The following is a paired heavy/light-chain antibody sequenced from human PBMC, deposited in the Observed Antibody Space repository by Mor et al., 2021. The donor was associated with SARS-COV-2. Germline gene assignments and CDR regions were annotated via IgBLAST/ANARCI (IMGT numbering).Heavy chain of an antibody. CDR1: GGSISSGDYY. V-gene: IGHV4-30-4*01. CDR2: IYYSGST. CDR3: AREIRSYYDSSGYSPFFDY. Sequence: QVQLQESGPGLVKPSQTLSLTCTVSGGSISSGDYYWSWIRQPPGKGLEWIGYIYYSGSTYYNPSLKSRVTISVDTSKNQFSLKLSSVTAADTAVYYCAREIRSYYDSSGYSPFFDYWGQGTLVTVSS. J-gene: IGHJ4*02. D-gene: IGHD3-22*01.
Light chain of an antibody. J-gene: IGLJ3*02. CDR3: GTWDSSLSAGV. CDR2: DNT. Sequence: QSVLTQPPSVSAAPGQKVTISCSGSSSNIVNNYVSWYQQLPGTAPKLLIYDNTQRSSGIPDRFSGSKSGTSATLGITGLQTGDEADYYCGTWDSSLSAGVFGGGTRLTVL. CDR1: SSNIVNNY. V-gene: IGLV1-51*01.